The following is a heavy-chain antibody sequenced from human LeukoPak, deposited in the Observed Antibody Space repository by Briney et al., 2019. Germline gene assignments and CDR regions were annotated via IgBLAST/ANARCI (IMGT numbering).Heavy chain of an antibody. J-gene: IGHJ4*02. V-gene: IGHV3-7*01. CDR3: TRDMGCSGGACYSFYDY. Sequence: GGSLRLSCAAPGLTFSSYWITWVRQAPGQGLELVANIKEDGSANTHVDSVKGRFTISRDNAKNSLYLQMNSLRVEDTAVYYCTRDMGCSGGACYSFYDYWGQGTLVTVSS. D-gene: IGHD2-21*01. CDR2: IKEDGSAN. CDR1: GLTFSSYW.